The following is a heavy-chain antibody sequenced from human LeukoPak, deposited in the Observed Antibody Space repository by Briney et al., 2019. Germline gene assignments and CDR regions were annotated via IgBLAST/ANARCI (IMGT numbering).Heavy chain of an antibody. CDR3: VTNFDPDVD. V-gene: IGHV3-48*01. CDR1: GFSFSSNS. Sequence: GGSLRLSCAASGFSFSSNSMNWVRQAPGKGLEWVSYISGSSSTIYYADSVKSRFTISRDNAKNSLYLQMNSLRAEDTAVYYCVTNFDPDVDWGQGTLVTVSS. D-gene: IGHD3-9*01. J-gene: IGHJ4*02. CDR2: ISGSSSTI.